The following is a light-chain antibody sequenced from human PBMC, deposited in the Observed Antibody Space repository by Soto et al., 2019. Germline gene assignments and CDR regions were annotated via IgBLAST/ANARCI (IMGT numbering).Light chain of an antibody. CDR3: LSYDSSLSGSRV. J-gene: IGLJ2*01. V-gene: IGLV1-40*01. CDR2: GNN. CDR1: SSNIGAGYD. Sequence: QSALTQPPSVSGAPGQRVTISCTGSSSNIGAGYDVHWYQQLPGTAPKLLIYGNNNRPSGFPDRFSGSKSGTSASLAITGLQAEDEADYYCLSYDSSLSGSRVFGGGTKVTVL.